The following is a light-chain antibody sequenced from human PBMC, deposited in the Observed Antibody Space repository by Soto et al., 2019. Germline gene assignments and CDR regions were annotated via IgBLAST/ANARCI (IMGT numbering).Light chain of an antibody. CDR1: QSISDT. J-gene: IGKJ1*01. CDR3: QQYNNWPWT. V-gene: IGKV3-15*01. Sequence: EVVMTQSPATLSVSPGERATLSCRASQSISDTLAWYQQKPGQAPRLLIHGASTRATGFPARFSGSGSGTDFTLTISSLQSEDFAVYYCQQYNNWPWTFGQGTKV. CDR2: GAS.